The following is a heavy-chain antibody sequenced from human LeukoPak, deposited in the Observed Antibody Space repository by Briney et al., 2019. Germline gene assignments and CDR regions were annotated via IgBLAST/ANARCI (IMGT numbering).Heavy chain of an antibody. CDR1: GYTFTSYD. V-gene: IGHV1-8*01. D-gene: IGHD3-9*01. Sequence: GASVKVSCKASGYTFTSYDINWVRQATGQGLEWMGWKNPNSGNTGYAQKFQGRVTMTRNTSISTAYMELSSLRSEDTAVYYCARVPAYTYYYDILTGYYMGNWFDPWGQGTLVTVSS. J-gene: IGHJ5*02. CDR3: ARVPAYTYYYDILTGYYMGNWFDP. CDR2: KNPNSGNT.